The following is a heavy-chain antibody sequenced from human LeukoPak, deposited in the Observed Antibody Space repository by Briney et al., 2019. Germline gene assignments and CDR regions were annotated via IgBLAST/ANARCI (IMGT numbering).Heavy chain of an antibody. D-gene: IGHD6-13*01. V-gene: IGHV4-39*01. Sequence: SETLSLTCTVSGGSISSSSYYWGWIRQPPGKGLEWIGSIYYSGSTYYNPSLKSRVTISVDTSKNQFSLKLSSVTAADTAVYYCARLLTSIAAAGTAIGEGVDYWGQGTLVTVSS. CDR3: ARLLTSIAAAGTAIGEGVDY. CDR1: GGSISSSSYY. CDR2: IYYSGST. J-gene: IGHJ4*02.